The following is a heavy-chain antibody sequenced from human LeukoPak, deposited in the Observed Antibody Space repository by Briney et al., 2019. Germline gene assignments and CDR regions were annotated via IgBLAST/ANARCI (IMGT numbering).Heavy chain of an antibody. D-gene: IGHD3-22*01. Sequence: PGGSLRLSCAASGFTFSSYAMSWVRQAPGKGLEWVSAISGSGGSTYYADSVKGRFTISRDNSKNTLYLQMNSLRAEDTAVYYCAKMGTEDDYDSSGYSPGAFDIWGQGTMVTVSS. CDR1: GFTFSSYA. CDR2: ISGSGGST. V-gene: IGHV3-23*01. J-gene: IGHJ3*02. CDR3: AKMGTEDDYDSSGYSPGAFDI.